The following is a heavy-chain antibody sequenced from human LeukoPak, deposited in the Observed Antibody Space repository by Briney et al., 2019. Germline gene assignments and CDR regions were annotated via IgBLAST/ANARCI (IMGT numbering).Heavy chain of an antibody. CDR3: ARVTLFGYSYGYDY. CDR2: INHSGST. J-gene: IGHJ4*02. D-gene: IGHD5-18*01. V-gene: IGHV4-34*01. Sequence: SETLSLTCAVYGGSFSGYYWSWIRQPPGKGLEWIGEINHSGSTNYNPSLKSRVTISVDTSKNQFSLKLSSVTAADTAVYYCARVTLFGYSYGYDYWGQGTLVTVSS. CDR1: GGSFSGYY.